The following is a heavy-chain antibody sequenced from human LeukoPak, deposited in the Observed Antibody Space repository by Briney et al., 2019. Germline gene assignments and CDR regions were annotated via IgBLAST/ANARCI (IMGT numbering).Heavy chain of an antibody. D-gene: IGHD3-10*01. J-gene: IGHJ4*02. CDR1: GFTFSSYG. V-gene: IGHV3-30*18. CDR3: AKGPGSGSYPSY. CDR2: ISYDGSNK. Sequence: GGSLRLSCAASGFTFSSYGMHWVRQAPGKGLEWGAVISYDGSNKYYADSVKGRFTISRDNSKNTLYLQMNSLRAEDTAVYYCAKGPGSGSYPSYWGQGTLVTVSS.